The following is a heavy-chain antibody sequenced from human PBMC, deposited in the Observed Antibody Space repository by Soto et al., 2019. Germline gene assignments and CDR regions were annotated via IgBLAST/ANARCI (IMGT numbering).Heavy chain of an antibody. Sequence: EVQLVDSGGDLVQPGGSLRLSCAASGFTFSTYWMSSVRQAPGKGLEWVANIDPDGSQKYYVDSVKGRFTISRDNAKNSLYLQMNSLRAEDTAVYYCARDMGPSGAYGYWGQGTLVTVSS. V-gene: IGHV3-7*03. J-gene: IGHJ4*02. CDR1: GFTFSTYW. CDR3: ARDMGPSGAYGY. CDR2: IDPDGSQK. D-gene: IGHD1-26*01.